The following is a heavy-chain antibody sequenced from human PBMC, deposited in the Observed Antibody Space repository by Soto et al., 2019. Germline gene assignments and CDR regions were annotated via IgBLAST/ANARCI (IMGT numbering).Heavy chain of an antibody. D-gene: IGHD6-19*01. J-gene: IGHJ4*02. CDR2: VSGSGDST. Sequence: EVQLLESGGGLAQPGGSLRLSCAASAFTFSSYAMSWVRQAPGKGLEWVSAVSGSGDSTYYADSVKGRFTISRDNSKNTLYLQTNSLSAEDTAVYYCAKGLASGWPGCTQHYWGQGTLVTVSS. CDR1: AFTFSSYA. CDR3: AKGLASGWPGCTQHY. V-gene: IGHV3-23*01.